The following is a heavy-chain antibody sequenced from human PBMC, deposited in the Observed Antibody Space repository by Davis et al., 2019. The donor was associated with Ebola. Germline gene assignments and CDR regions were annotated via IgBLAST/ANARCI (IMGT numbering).Heavy chain of an antibody. V-gene: IGHV1-18*04. CDR3: ARDKFSPAGHSYYYYYGMDV. CDR1: GYSFTSYW. Sequence: GESLKISCKGSGYSFTSYWISWVRQAPGQGLEWMGWISAYNGNTNYAQKLQGRVTMTTDTSTSTAYMELRSLRSDDTAVYYCARDKFSPAGHSYYYYYGMDVWGQGTTVTVSS. J-gene: IGHJ6*02. CDR2: ISAYNGNT.